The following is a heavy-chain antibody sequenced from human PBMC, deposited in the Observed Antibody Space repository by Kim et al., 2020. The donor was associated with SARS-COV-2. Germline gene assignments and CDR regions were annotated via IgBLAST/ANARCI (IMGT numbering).Heavy chain of an antibody. Sequence: GASLKISCKGSGYFFTNYWIGWVRQMPGKGLEWMGIIYPGDSDTRYSPSFQGQVTISADESIRTAYLQWSSLKASDTAMYYCVRQAPTMMVVVTHAFDIWGQGTLVTVSS. D-gene: IGHD3-22*01. CDR1: GYFFTNYW. CDR2: IYPGDSDT. J-gene: IGHJ3*02. CDR3: VRQAPTMMVVVTHAFDI. V-gene: IGHV5-51*01.